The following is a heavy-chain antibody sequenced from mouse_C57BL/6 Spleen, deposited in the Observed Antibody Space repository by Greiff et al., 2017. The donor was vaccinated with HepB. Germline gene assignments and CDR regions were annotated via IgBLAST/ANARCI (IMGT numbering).Heavy chain of an antibody. CDR2: IDPEDGDT. CDR3: TFSNPLLH. V-gene: IGHV14-1*01. Sequence: VHVKQSGAELVRPGASVKLSCTASGFNIKDYYMHWVKQRPEQGLEWIGRIDPEDGDTEYAPKFQGKATMTADTSSNTAYLQLSSLTSEDTAVYYCTFSNPLLHWGQGTLVTVSA. D-gene: IGHD2-5*01. J-gene: IGHJ3*01. CDR1: GFNIKDYY.